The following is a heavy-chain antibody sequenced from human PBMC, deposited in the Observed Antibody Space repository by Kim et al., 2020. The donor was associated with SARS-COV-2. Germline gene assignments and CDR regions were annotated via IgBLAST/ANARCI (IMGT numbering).Heavy chain of an antibody. V-gene: IGHV4-4*09. D-gene: IGHD1-26*01. J-gene: IGHJ3*02. Sequence: NYNPSLKSRVTISVDTSKNQFSLKLSSVTAADTAVYYCATPTRGRIAFDIWGQGTMVTVSS. CDR3: ATPTRGRIAFDI.